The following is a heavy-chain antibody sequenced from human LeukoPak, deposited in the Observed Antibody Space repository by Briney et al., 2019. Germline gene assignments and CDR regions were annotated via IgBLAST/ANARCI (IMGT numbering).Heavy chain of an antibody. CDR2: MNPNSGNT. CDR3: ARGLSLDY. V-gene: IGHV1-8*01. J-gene: IGHJ4*02. Sequence: ASVKVSCKVSGYTLTELSMRWVRQAPGKGLEWMGWMNPNSGNTGYAQKFQGRVTMTRNTSISTAYMELSSLRSEDTAVYYCARGLSLDYWGQGTLVTVSS. CDR1: GYTLTELS.